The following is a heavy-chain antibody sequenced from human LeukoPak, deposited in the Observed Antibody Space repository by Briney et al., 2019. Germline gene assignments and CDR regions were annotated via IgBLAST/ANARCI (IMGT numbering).Heavy chain of an antibody. CDR1: GGSISSSSYY. CDR2: IYYSGST. D-gene: IGHD2-2*02. Sequence: SETLSLTCTVSGGSISSSSYYWGWIRPPPGKGLEWIGIIYYSGSTYYNPSLKSRVTISVDTSKNQFSLKLSSVTAADTAVYYCARQGLAYCSSTSCHKTNYYYYYMDVWGKGTTVTVSS. V-gene: IGHV4-39*01. CDR3: ARQGLAYCSSTSCHKTNYYYYYMDV. J-gene: IGHJ6*03.